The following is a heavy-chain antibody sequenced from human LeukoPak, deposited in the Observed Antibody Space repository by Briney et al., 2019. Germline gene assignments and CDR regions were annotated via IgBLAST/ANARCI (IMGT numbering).Heavy chain of an antibody. CDR1: GYTFTGYY. J-gene: IGHJ4*02. D-gene: IGHD4-17*01. Sequence: ASVKVSCKASGYTFTGYYMHWVRQAPGQGLEWMGWINPNSGGTNYAQKFQGWVTMTRDTSISTAYMELSRLRFDDTAVYYCATSYTVTTLYFDYWGQGTLVTVSS. V-gene: IGHV1-2*04. CDR2: INPNSGGT. CDR3: ATSYTVTTLYFDY.